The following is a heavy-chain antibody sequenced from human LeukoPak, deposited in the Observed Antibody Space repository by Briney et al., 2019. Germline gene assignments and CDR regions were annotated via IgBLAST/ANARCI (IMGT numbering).Heavy chain of an antibody. Sequence: GGSLRLSCAASGFTFSSYGMHWVRQAPGKGLEGVAVIWYDGSNKYYADSVKGRFTISRDNSKNTLYLQMNSLRAEDTAVYYCARNYYYDSSGYYYLGYWGQGTLVTVSS. CDR1: GFTFSSYG. V-gene: IGHV3-33*01. CDR2: IWYDGSNK. D-gene: IGHD3-22*01. CDR3: ARNYYYDSSGYYYLGY. J-gene: IGHJ4*02.